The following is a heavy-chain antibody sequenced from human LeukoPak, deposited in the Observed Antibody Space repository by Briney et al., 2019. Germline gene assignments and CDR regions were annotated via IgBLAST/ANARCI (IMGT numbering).Heavy chain of an antibody. J-gene: IGHJ4*02. CDR3: ASTMYYYDTTVYSNFDY. V-gene: IGHV4-59*12. CDR2: IYYSGST. D-gene: IGHD3-22*01. CDR1: GGSISSYY. Sequence: SETLSLTCTVSGGSISSYYWSWIRQPPGKGLEWIGYIYYSGSTNYNPSLKSRVTISVDTSKNQFSLKLSSVTAADTAVYYCASTMYYYDTTVYSNFDYWGQGALVTVSS.